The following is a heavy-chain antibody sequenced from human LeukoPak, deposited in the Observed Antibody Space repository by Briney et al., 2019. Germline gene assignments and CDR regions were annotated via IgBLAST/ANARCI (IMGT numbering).Heavy chain of an antibody. CDR1: GYTFTNYD. D-gene: IGHD3-10*01. J-gene: IGHJ5*02. V-gene: IGHV1-8*03. Sequence: GASVKVSCKASGYTFTNYDVNRVRQATGQGLEWMGWMSANSGNTAYAQKFQGRVTITRNTSISTAYMELSSLRSEDTAVYYCARARSPCDIITVNRFNPWRRGTRHTVSS. CDR2: MSANSGNT. CDR3: ARARSPCDIITVNRFNP.